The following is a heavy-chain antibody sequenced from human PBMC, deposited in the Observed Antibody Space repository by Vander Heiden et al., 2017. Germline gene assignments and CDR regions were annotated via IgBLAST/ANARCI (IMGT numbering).Heavy chain of an antibody. Sequence: QLQLQESGPGLVKPSETLSLTCTVSGGSISSSSYYWGWIRQPPGKGLEWIGSIYYSGSTYYNPSLKSRVTISVDTSKNQFSLKLSSVTAADTAVYDGARLGPRAFDIWGQGTMVTVSS. CDR3: ARLGPRAFDI. CDR2: IYYSGST. J-gene: IGHJ3*02. CDR1: GGSISSSSYY. V-gene: IGHV4-39*01.